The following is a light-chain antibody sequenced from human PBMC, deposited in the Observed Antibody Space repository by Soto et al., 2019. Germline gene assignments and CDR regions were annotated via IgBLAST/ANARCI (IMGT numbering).Light chain of an antibody. CDR3: QSYAGSNTYV. J-gene: IGLJ1*01. V-gene: IGLV2-8*01. CDR1: KNDIGVYDF. CDR2: EVV. Sequence: QSVLTQPPSASGSPGQSVTISCTGTKNDIGVYDFVSWYQHHPGKAPRLIIYEVVQRPSGVPDRFSGYKSGNTASLTVSGLQAADEADYFCQSYAGSNTYVFGSGTKLTVL.